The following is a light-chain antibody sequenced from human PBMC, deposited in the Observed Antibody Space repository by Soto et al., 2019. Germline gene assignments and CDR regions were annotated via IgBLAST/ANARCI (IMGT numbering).Light chain of an antibody. Sequence: EIVLTQSPATLSLSPGERATLSCRASQTVSRYLSWYQQKPGQAPRLLIYDAFNRAPGIPARFSGSGSGTDFSLTISSLEPEDFAVYYCQQHNNWPLTFGGGTKVEIK. CDR2: DAF. CDR3: QQHNNWPLT. J-gene: IGKJ4*01. CDR1: QTVSRY. V-gene: IGKV3-11*01.